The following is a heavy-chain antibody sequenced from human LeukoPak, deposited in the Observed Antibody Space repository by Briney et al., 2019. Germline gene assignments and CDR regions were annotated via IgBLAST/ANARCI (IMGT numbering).Heavy chain of an antibody. D-gene: IGHD4-11*01. V-gene: IGHV3-66*02. CDR3: AREEMTTVGASYYFFALDV. J-gene: IGHJ6*02. CDR2: MFSGGIT. Sequence: GGALRLSCAASGFTLSSNYMTWVRQPPGKGVEWISIMFSGGITYHADSVKGRFTISRDNSKNTLYLQMNSLRPDDTAVYYCAREEMTTVGASYYFFALDVWGQGTTVTVPS. CDR1: GFTLSSNY.